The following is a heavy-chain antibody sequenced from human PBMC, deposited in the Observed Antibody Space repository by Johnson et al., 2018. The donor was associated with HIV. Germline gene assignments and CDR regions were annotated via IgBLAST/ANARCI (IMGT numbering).Heavy chain of an antibody. CDR2: ISGSGGST. Sequence: VQLVESGGGLVQPGGSLRLSCAGSGFIFSSYAISWVRQAPGKGLEWVSAISGSGGSTYYADSVKGRFTISRDNSKNTLYLQMNSLRAEDTAVYYCAKDIYSWSYLKRNDAFDIWGQGTMVTVSS. CDR3: AKDIYSWSYLKRNDAFDI. CDR1: GFIFSSYA. V-gene: IGHV3-23*04. J-gene: IGHJ3*02. D-gene: IGHD1-26*01.